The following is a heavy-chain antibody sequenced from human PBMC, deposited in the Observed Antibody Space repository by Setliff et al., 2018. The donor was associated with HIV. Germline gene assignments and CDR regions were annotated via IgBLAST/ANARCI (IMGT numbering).Heavy chain of an antibody. CDR2: IYSSGSP. J-gene: IGHJ6*03. D-gene: IGHD6-13*01. CDR1: GGSISINSYY. Sequence: PSETLSLTCTVSGGSISINSYYWGWIRQPPGKRLEWLGSIYSSGSPSYNPSLSSRLTISVDTSKNHVSLRLSSVTAADTGVYYCARHRDPPGTSWIYYYYYMDLWGEGTTVTVSS. CDR3: ARHRDPPGTSWIYYYYYMDL. V-gene: IGHV4-39*01.